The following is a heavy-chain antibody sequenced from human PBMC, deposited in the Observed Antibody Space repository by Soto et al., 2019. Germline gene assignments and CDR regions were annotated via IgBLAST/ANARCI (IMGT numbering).Heavy chain of an antibody. V-gene: IGHV4-4*02. J-gene: IGHJ3*01. D-gene: IGHD6-13*01. Sequence: SETLSLTCAVSGVSISSNNWWSWVRQSPGEGLEWIGEIYHSGSTNYNPSLQSRVTISVDKSTNHFSLELTSVTAADTAVYYCAKVTSGTVAFDFWGQGTMVTVSS. CDR2: IYHSGST. CDR3: AKVTSGTVAFDF. CDR1: GVSISSNNW.